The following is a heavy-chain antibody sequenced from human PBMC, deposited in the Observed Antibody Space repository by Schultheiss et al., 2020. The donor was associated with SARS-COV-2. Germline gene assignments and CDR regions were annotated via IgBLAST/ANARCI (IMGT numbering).Heavy chain of an antibody. V-gene: IGHV4-61*08. CDR2: IYYSGST. CDR1: GGSISSGGYY. Sequence: SETLSLTCTVSGGSISSGGYYWSWIRQHPGKGLEWIGYIYYSGSTNYNPSLKSRVTISVDTSKNQFSLKLSSVTAADTAVYYCARVDHVLRFLRPWGQGTLVTVSS. J-gene: IGHJ5*02. CDR3: ARVDHVLRFLRP. D-gene: IGHD3-3*01.